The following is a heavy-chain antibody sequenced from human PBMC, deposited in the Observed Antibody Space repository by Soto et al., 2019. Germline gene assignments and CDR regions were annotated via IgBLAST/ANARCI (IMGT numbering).Heavy chain of an antibody. J-gene: IGHJ6*02. V-gene: IGHV1-24*01. CDR2: FDPEDGET. Sequence: ASVKVSCKASGGTLSSYAISWVRQAPGKGLEWMGGFDPEDGETIYAQKFQGRVTMTEDTSTDTAYMELSSLRSEDTAVYYCATELGSIAVAGAPSGMDVWGQGTTVTVSS. D-gene: IGHD6-19*01. CDR1: GGTLSSYA. CDR3: ATELGSIAVAGAPSGMDV.